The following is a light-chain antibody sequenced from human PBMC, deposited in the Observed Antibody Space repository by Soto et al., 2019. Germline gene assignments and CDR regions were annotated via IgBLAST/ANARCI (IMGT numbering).Light chain of an antibody. CDR1: QSISNY. CDR3: QQRSNWPPLT. J-gene: IGKJ4*01. CDR2: DAS. V-gene: IGKV3-11*01. Sequence: EIGLTQSPATLSWSPGASATLSCRASQSISNYLVWYQPKPGQAPRLLIYDASHRATGIPARFSGSGSVTDFTLTIISLEPEDFAIYYGQQRSNWPPLTFGGGTKVEIK.